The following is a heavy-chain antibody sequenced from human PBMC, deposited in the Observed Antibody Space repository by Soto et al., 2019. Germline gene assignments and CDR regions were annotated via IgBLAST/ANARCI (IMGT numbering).Heavy chain of an antibody. CDR3: AREVTMVRGVMRDYYYYCYMDV. V-gene: IGHV4-59*01. D-gene: IGHD3-10*01. CDR1: GGSISSYY. CDR2: IYYSGST. Sequence: PSETLSLTCTVSGGSISSYYWSWIRQPPGKGLEWIGYIYYSGSTNYNPSLKSRVTISVDTSKNQFSLKLSSVTAADTAVYYCAREVTMVRGVMRDYYYYCYMDVWGKGTTVTVS. J-gene: IGHJ6*03.